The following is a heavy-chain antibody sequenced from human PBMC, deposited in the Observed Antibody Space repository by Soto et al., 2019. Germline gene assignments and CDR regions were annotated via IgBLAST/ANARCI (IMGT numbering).Heavy chain of an antibody. CDR3: AREQGGGTNWFDP. J-gene: IGHJ5*02. CDR2: IYYSGST. Sequence: QVQLQESGPGLVKPSQTLSLTCTVSGGSISSGGYYWSWIRQHPGKGLEWIGYIYYSGSTYYNPSLKSRVTISVDTSKNQFSLKLSSVTAAGTAVYYCAREQGGGTNWFDPWGQGTLVTVSS. CDR1: GGSISSGGYY. D-gene: IGHD3-16*01. V-gene: IGHV4-31*03.